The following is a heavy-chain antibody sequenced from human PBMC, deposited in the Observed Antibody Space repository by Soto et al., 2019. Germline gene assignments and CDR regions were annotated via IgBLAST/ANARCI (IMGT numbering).Heavy chain of an antibody. CDR1: GFSLTTNGVG. V-gene: IGHV2-5*02. Sequence: QITLKESGPALVKPTQTLTLTCTFSGFSLTTNGVGVGWIRQPPGKALDWLALIYWDDDKRYSPSLESRLTITKDTSKNQVVLTMTNMDPVDTATYYCAHSRASRILGYWGQGTLLTVSS. CDR2: IYWDDDK. J-gene: IGHJ4*02. CDR3: AHSRASRILGY. D-gene: IGHD2-15*01.